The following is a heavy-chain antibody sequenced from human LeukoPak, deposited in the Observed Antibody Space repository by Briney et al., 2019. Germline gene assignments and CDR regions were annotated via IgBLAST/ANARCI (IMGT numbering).Heavy chain of an antibody. D-gene: IGHD2-15*01. V-gene: IGHV4-59*01. CDR1: GGSISSYY. J-gene: IGHJ1*01. CDR2: IYYSGST. Sequence: SETLSLTCTVSGGSISSYYWSWIRQPPGKGLEWIWYIYYSGSTNYNPSLRSRATISVDTSKNQFSLKLSSVTAADTAVYYCARVLGYCSGGGCSEYFQHWGQGTLVTVSS. CDR3: ARVLGYCSGGGCSEYFQH.